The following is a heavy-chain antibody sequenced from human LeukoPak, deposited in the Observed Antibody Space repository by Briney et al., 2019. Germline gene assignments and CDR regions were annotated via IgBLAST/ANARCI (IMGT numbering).Heavy chain of an antibody. J-gene: IGHJ6*02. CDR2: INHEGGDI. CDR3: ATYINWVAGDV. CDR1: GFAFSNSW. V-gene: IGHV3-7*01. Sequence: GGSLRLSCAASGFAFSNSWMSWVRQTPGKGLEWVANINHEGGDIHYVDSVKGRFTISRDNAKDSLYLQMNSLRAEDTAVYYCATYINWVAGDVWGQGTTVTVSS. D-gene: IGHD1-1*01.